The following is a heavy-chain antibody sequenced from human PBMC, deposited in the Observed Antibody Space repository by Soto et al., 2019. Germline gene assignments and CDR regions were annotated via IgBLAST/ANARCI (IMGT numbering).Heavy chain of an antibody. Sequence: GGSLRLSCAASGFTFSSYWMSWVRQAPGKGLEWVANIKQDGSEKYYVDSVKGRSTISRDNAKNSLYLQMNSLRAEDTAVYYCARNPSLGELSYGMDVWGQGTTVTVSS. D-gene: IGHD3-16*02. V-gene: IGHV3-7*03. CDR2: IKQDGSEK. CDR1: GFTFSSYW. J-gene: IGHJ6*02. CDR3: ARNPSLGELSYGMDV.